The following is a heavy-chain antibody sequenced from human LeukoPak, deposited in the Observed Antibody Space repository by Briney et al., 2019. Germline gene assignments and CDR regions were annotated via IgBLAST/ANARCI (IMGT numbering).Heavy chain of an antibody. D-gene: IGHD1-26*01. CDR3: ASGNRYSGRFDY. CDR2: IYTSGST. Sequence: SETLSLTCTVSDGSISSYYWSWIRQPAGKGLEWIGRIYTSGSTNYNPSLKSRVTMSVDTSKNQFSLKLSSVTAADTAVYYCASGNRYSGRFDYWGQGTLVTVSS. CDR1: DGSISSYY. J-gene: IGHJ4*02. V-gene: IGHV4-4*07.